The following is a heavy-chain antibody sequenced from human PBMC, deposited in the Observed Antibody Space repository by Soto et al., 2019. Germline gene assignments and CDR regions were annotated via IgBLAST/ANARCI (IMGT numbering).Heavy chain of an antibody. Sequence: GGSLRLSCAASGFTFSSYGMHWVRQAPGKGLEWVAVISYDGSNKYYADSVKGRFTISRDNSKNKLYLQMNSLRAEDTAMYYCAKEVRYQLPPLYYYGMDVWGQGTTVTVSS. CDR2: ISYDGSNK. J-gene: IGHJ6*02. D-gene: IGHD2-2*01. V-gene: IGHV3-30*18. CDR3: AKEVRYQLPPLYYYGMDV. CDR1: GFTFSSYG.